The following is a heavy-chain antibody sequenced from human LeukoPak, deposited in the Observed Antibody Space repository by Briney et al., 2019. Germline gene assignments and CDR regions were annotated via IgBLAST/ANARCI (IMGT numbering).Heavy chain of an antibody. J-gene: IGHJ4*02. CDR2: MYYSGST. Sequence: SETLSLTCTGSGGSISSYYWRWIRQPPGKGLEWIGYMYYSGSTDYNPSLKSRVTISVDTSKNQFSLKLSSVTAADTAVYYCARGYCSGATCYSFEYWGQGTLVTVSS. CDR3: ARGYCSGATCYSFEY. CDR1: GGSISSYY. D-gene: IGHD2-15*01. V-gene: IGHV4-59*01.